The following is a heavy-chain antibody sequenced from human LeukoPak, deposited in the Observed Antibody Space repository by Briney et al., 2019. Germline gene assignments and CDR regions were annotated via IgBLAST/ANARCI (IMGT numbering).Heavy chain of an antibody. CDR2: INADGSSA. CDR1: GFTLSNYW. V-gene: IGHV3-74*01. J-gene: IGHJ6*02. CDR3: ARDYGRSRDYGMDV. Sequence: GGSLRLSCAASGFTLSNYWMHWVRQAPGKGLVWVSRINADGSSASYADSVKGRFTISRDNAKNTLYLQMNSLRAEDTAMYYCARDYGRSRDYGMDVWGQGPRSPSP. D-gene: IGHD3-10*01.